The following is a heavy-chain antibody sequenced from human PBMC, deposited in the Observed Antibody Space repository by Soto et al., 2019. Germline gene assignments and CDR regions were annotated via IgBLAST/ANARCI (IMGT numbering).Heavy chain of an antibody. Sequence: SETLSLTCTVSGGSISSYYWSWIRQPPGKGLEWIGYIYYSGSTYYNPSLKSRVTISVDTSKNQFSLKLSSVTAADTAVYYCARAYSNYDPFDYWGQGTLVTVSS. J-gene: IGHJ4*02. CDR1: GGSISSYY. D-gene: IGHD4-4*01. V-gene: IGHV4-59*06. CDR3: ARAYSNYDPFDY. CDR2: IYYSGST.